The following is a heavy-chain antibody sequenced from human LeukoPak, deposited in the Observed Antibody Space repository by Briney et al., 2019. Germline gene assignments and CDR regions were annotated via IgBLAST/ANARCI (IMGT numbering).Heavy chain of an antibody. D-gene: IGHD1-26*01. CDR1: GDSVSSNGAA. Sequence: SQTLSLTCAISGDSVSSNGAAWNWIRQSPSRGLEWLGRTYFRSKWYNDYAGSVQGRITINPDTSKNQFSLQLNSVTPEDTAVYYCARDRKASGSHYAFDIWGQGTLVTVSS. CDR3: ARDRKASGSHYAFDI. CDR2: TYFRSKWYN. V-gene: IGHV6-1*01. J-gene: IGHJ3*02.